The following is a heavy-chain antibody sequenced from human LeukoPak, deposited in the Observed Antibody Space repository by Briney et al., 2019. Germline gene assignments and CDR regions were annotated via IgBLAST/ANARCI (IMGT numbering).Heavy chain of an antibody. D-gene: IGHD3-16*01. CDR1: GFTFSSYA. V-gene: IGHV3-23*01. Sequence: GGSLRLSCAASGFTFSSYAMSWVRQAPGKGLGWVSAISGSGGSTYYADSVKGRFTISRDNSKNTLYLQMNSLRAEDTAVYYCARDSNAGDETTFGGALDPWGQGTLVTVSS. CDR3: ARDSNAGDETTFGGALDP. CDR2: ISGSGGST. J-gene: IGHJ5*02.